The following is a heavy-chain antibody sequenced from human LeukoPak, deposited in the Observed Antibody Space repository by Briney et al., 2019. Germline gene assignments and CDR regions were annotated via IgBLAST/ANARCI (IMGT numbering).Heavy chain of an antibody. D-gene: IGHD3-22*01. J-gene: IGHJ3*02. CDR1: GGSISSGRYY. CDR2: ISTSGST. CDR3: ARGPYSYDSSGAFDI. Sequence: SETLSLTCTVSGGSISSGRYYWSWIRQPAGKGLEWIGRISTSGSTNYNPSLKSRVSISVDTSKNQFSLKLSSVTAADTAVYFCARGPYSYDSSGAFDIWGQGTMVTVSS. V-gene: IGHV4-61*02.